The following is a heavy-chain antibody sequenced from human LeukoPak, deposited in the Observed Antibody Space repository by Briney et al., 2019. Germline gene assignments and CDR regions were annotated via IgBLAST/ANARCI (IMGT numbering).Heavy chain of an antibody. Sequence: GGSLRLSCAASGFTFSSRDMNWVRQAPGKGLEWVSVISGSGGTTYYTDSVKGRFTISRDNSKNMVYLQMNSLRAEDTAVYYCTRDRSLAYWGQGTLVTVSS. D-gene: IGHD5/OR15-5a*01. J-gene: IGHJ4*02. V-gene: IGHV3-23*01. CDR2: ISGSGGTT. CDR1: GFTFSSRD. CDR3: TRDRSLAY.